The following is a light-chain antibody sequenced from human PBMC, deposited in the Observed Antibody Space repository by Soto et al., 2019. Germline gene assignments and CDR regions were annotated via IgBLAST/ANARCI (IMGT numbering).Light chain of an antibody. V-gene: IGLV1-47*01. CDR3: AAWDDSLSGVV. CDR2: RNN. CDR1: SSNIGSNY. Sequence: QPVLTQPPSASGTPGQRVTISCSGSSSNIGSNYVYWYQQLPGMAPKLLIYRNNQRPSGVPDRFSGSKSGTSASLAISGLRSEDEADYYCAAWDDSLSGVVFGGGTKLTVL. J-gene: IGLJ2*01.